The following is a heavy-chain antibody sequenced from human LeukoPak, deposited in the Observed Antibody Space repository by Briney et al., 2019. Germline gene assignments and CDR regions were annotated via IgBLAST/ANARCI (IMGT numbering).Heavy chain of an antibody. CDR2: ISGSGGST. CDR1: GFTLSRYA. D-gene: IGHD5-18*01. V-gene: IGHV3-23*01. J-gene: IGHJ4*02. Sequence: GGSLRLFCAASGFTLSRYAMGWVRQAPGEGPGWVSAISGSGGSTYYADSVKGRFTISRDNSKNTLYLQMNSLRAEDTAVYYCAKDRGYSYGISEYWGQGTLVTVSS. CDR3: AKDRGYSYGISEY.